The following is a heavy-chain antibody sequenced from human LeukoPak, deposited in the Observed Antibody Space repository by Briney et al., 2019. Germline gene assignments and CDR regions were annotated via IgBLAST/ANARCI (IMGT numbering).Heavy chain of an antibody. CDR3: ARGPRSSDWYSIDY. CDR2: IYYSGST. Sequence: SQTLSLTYTVSGGSISSYYWSWIRQPPGKGLEWIGYIYYSGSTNYNPSLKSRATISVDTSKNQFSLKLSSVTAADTAVYYCARGPRSSDWYSIDYWGRGTLVTVSS. J-gene: IGHJ4*02. CDR1: GGSISSYY. D-gene: IGHD6-19*01. V-gene: IGHV4-59*08.